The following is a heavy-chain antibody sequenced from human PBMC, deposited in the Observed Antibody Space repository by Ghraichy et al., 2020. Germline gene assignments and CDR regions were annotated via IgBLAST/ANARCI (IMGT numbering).Heavy chain of an antibody. D-gene: IGHD2-15*01. CDR1: GFTFSSYA. CDR3: AKEASGCSGGSCPLQS. V-gene: IGHV3-23*01. CDR2: ISGSGGST. J-gene: IGHJ5*02. Sequence: GESLRLSCAASGFTFSSYAMSWVRQAPGKGLEWVSAISGSGGSTYYADSVKGRFTISRDNSKNTLYLQMNRLRAEDTAVYYCAKEASGCSGGSCPLQSWGQGTLVTVSS.